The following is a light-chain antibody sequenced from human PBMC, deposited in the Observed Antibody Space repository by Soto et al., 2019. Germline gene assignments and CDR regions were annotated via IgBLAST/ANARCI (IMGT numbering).Light chain of an antibody. CDR3: QQYGTPRSVT. J-gene: IGKJ5*01. V-gene: IGKV3-20*01. Sequence: EIVLTQSPGTLSLSPGEEATLSCRASQSVDSNYLAWYQQKPGQTPRLIIYGASGRADGIPHRFSGSGFVTDFTLTISKVEPEDFAVYYCQQYGTPRSVTFGQGTRLEIK. CDR2: GAS. CDR1: QSVDSNY.